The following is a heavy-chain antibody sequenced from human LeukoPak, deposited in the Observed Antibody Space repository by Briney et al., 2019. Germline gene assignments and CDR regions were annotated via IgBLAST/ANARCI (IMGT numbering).Heavy chain of an antibody. CDR3: ATDIEPGGAN. V-gene: IGHV3-30*03. D-gene: IGHD2-21*01. CDR1: GYTFSNYG. J-gene: IGHJ4*02. CDR2: ISYDGNNK. Sequence: GGSLRLSCAASGYTFSNYGMHWVRQAPGKGLEWVALISYDGNNKYYSDSMKGRFTISRDNSKNTLYLQMNSLRAEDTAVSYCATDIEPGGANWGQGTLVIVSS.